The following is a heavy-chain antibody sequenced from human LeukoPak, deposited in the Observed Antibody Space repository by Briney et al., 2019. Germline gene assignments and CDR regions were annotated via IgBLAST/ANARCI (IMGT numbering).Heavy chain of an antibody. Sequence: GASVKVSCKASEYTFTKYSIHWVRQAPGQGLEWMGMINPSDGATTYAQRFQGRVTMTRDMSTTTVYMDLRSLRSEDTAVYYCARAAASGGLNFDYWGQGTLVTVSS. J-gene: IGHJ4*02. D-gene: IGHD6-13*01. CDR1: EYTFTKYS. CDR3: ARAAASGGLNFDY. V-gene: IGHV1-46*01. CDR2: INPSDGAT.